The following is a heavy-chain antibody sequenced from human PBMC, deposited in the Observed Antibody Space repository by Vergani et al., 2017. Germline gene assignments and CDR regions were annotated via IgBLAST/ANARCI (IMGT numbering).Heavy chain of an antibody. J-gene: IGHJ6*02. V-gene: IGHV1-18*01. CDR2: ISAYNGNT. CDR1: GYTFTSYG. Sequence: QVQLVQSGAEVKKPGASVKVSCKASGYTFTSYGISWARQAPGQGLEWMGWISAYNGNTNYAQKLQGRVTMTTDTSTSTAYMELRSLRSDDTAVYYCARDYDFWSGWVSWYGMDVWGQGTTVTVSS. D-gene: IGHD3-3*01. CDR3: ARDYDFWSGWVSWYGMDV.